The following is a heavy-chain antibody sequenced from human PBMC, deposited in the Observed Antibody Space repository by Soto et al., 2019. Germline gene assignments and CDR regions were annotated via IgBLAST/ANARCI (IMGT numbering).Heavy chain of an antibody. CDR3: AKAGFWSGYYSLVDY. D-gene: IGHD3-3*01. CDR2: ISWNSGSI. V-gene: IGHV3-9*01. Sequence: EVQLVESGGGLVQPGRSLRLSCVAFGFTFDDYAMHWVRQAPGKGLEWVSGISWNSGSIGYADSVKVRFTISRDNAKNSLYLQMNSLRAEDTALYYCAKAGFWSGYYSLVDYWGQGPLVTVSS. J-gene: IGHJ4*02. CDR1: GFTFDDYA.